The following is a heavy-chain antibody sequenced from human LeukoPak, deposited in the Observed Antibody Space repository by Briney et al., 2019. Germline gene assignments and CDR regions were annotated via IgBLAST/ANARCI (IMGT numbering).Heavy chain of an antibody. D-gene: IGHD6-6*01. J-gene: IGHJ3*02. CDR3: ARGRIVARGHDAFDI. CDR1: GFTFSSYW. Sequence: GGSLRPSCAASGFTFSSYWMSWVRQAPGKGLEWVANIKQDGSEKYYVDSVKGRFTISRDNAKNSLYLQMNSLRAEDTAVYYCARGRIVARGHDAFDIWGQGTMVTVSS. V-gene: IGHV3-7*01. CDR2: IKQDGSEK.